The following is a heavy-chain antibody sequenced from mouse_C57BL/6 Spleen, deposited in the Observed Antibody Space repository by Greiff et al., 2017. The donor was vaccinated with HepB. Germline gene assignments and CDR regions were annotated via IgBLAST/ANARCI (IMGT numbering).Heavy chain of an antibody. J-gene: IGHJ4*01. CDR3: ARYSLLDYAMDY. D-gene: IGHD1-1*01. V-gene: IGHV1-69*01. Sequence: QVQLQQPGAELVMPGASVKLSCKASGYTFTSYWMHWVKQRPGQGLEWIGEIDPSDSYTNYNQKFKGKSTLTVDKSSSTAYMQLSSLTSEDSAVYYCARYSLLDYAMDYWGQGTSVTVSS. CDR1: GYTFTSYW. CDR2: IDPSDSYT.